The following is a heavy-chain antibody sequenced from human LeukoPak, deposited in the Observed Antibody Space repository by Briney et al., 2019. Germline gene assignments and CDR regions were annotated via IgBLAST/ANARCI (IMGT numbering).Heavy chain of an antibody. J-gene: IGHJ4*02. Sequence: GGSLRLSCAASGFTFSSYWMSWVRQAPGKGPEWVANIKQDGSEKYYVDSVKGRFTISRDNAKNSLYLQMNSLRAEDTAVYYCARDGVHYGGKKGFDYWGQGTLVTVSS. CDR2: IKQDGSEK. CDR1: GFTFSSYW. V-gene: IGHV3-7*01. D-gene: IGHD4-23*01. CDR3: ARDGVHYGGKKGFDY.